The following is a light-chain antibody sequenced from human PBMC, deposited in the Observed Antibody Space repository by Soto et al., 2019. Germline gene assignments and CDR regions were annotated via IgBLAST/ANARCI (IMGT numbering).Light chain of an antibody. CDR2: NTN. CDR1: SGPVFTSSY. CDR3: QSYDSTNVV. J-gene: IGLJ3*02. V-gene: IGLV8-61*01. Sequence: QAVVTQEPSFSVSPGGTVTLTCGLSSGPVFTSSYPNWYQQTPGQAPRTLIFNTNTRSSGVPDRFSGSILGDKAALTITGAQADDDSYYYCQSYDSTNVVFGGGTKLTVL.